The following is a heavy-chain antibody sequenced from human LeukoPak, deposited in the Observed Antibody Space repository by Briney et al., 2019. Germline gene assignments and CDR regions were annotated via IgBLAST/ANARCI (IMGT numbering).Heavy chain of an antibody. CDR1: GGSISSSNW. V-gene: IGHV4-4*03. D-gene: IGHD3-9*01. Sequence: PETLSLTCAVSGGSISSSNWWSWVRPPPGKGLEWIGEIYHSGSTNYNPSLKSRVTISVDKSKNQFSLKLSSVTAADTAVYYCARVWYYDILTGYYVTEDGMDVWGKGTTVTVSS. CDR3: ARVWYYDILTGYYVTEDGMDV. J-gene: IGHJ6*04. CDR2: IYHSGST.